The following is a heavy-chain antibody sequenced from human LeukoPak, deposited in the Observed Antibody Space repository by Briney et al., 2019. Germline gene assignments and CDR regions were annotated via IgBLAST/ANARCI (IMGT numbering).Heavy chain of an antibody. CDR3: AIQPWGSGNNWYFDL. CDR2: ISPNSGGT. CDR1: GYTFSGFY. J-gene: IGHJ2*01. V-gene: IGHV1-2*02. Sequence: GASVRVSCKPSGYTFSGFYIHWVRQAPGQGLEWMGWISPNSGGTDYAQRFQGRVTMTRDTSISTAYMELSSLRSDDTAVYYCAIQPWGSGNNWYFDLRGRGTLVTVSS. D-gene: IGHD7-27*01.